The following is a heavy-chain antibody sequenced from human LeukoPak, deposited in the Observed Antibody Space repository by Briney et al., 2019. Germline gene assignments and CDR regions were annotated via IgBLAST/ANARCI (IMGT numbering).Heavy chain of an antibody. CDR1: GGSISSYY. J-gene: IGHJ4*02. D-gene: IGHD6-13*01. V-gene: IGHV4-59*01. Sequence: KPSETLSLTCTVSGGSISSYYWSWIRQPPGKGLEWIGYIYYSGSTNYNPSLKSRVTISVDTSKNQFSLKLSSVTAADTAVYYCARAGSSWYYFDYWGQGTLVTVSS. CDR2: IYYSGST. CDR3: ARAGSSWYYFDY.